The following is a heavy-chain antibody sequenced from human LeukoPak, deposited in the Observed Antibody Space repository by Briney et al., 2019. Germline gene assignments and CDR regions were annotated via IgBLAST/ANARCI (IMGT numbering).Heavy chain of an antibody. D-gene: IGHD2-15*01. V-gene: IGHV3-7*01. J-gene: IGHJ4*02. CDR3: ARLRWTCSGGACYSGFDY. CDR1: GFIFSDFW. Sequence: PGGSLRLSCAASGFIFSDFWMGWVRQAPGKGLEWVANINPDGSERYHVNSVKGRFTFSRDNTKNSLFLQMDSLRAEDMAIYYCARLRWTCSGGACYSGFDYWGQGTLVTVSS. CDR2: INPDGSER.